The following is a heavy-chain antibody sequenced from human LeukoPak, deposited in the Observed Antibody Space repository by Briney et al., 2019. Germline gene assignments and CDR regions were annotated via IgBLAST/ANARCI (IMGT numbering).Heavy chain of an antibody. CDR2: INYSGST. D-gene: IGHD3-10*01. CDR1: GGSISSGGYY. CDR3: ARGRGFGELFTY. J-gene: IGHJ4*02. Sequence: SETLSLTCTVSGGSISSGGYYWSWIRQHPGKGLEWIGYINYSGSTYYNLSLKSRVTISSDTSKNQFSLKLSSVTAADTAVYYCARGRGFGELFTYWGQGTLVTVSS. V-gene: IGHV4-31*03.